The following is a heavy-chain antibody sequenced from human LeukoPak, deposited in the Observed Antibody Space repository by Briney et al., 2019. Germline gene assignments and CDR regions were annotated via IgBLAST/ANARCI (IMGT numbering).Heavy chain of an antibody. D-gene: IGHD2-15*01. CDR3: ARGVVAATYDY. V-gene: IGHV3-53*01. Sequence: PGGSLRLSCAASGFTVSSNYMSWVRQAPGKGLEWVSVTYSGGSTYYADSVKGRFTISRDNSKNTLYLQMNSLRAEDTAVYYCARGVVAATYDYWGQGTLVTVSS. J-gene: IGHJ4*02. CDR1: GFTVSSNY. CDR2: TYSGGST.